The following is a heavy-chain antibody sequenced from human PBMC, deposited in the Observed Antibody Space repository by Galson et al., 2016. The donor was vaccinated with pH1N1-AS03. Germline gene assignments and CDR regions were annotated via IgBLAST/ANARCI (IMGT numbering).Heavy chain of an antibody. CDR1: GFSLTTNEMR. Sequence: PALVKPTQTLTLTCTFSGFSLTTNEMRVGWIRQPPGKALEWLALIYWDDDKRYNSALKSRLTITNEPSKNQVVLIMTNMDSVDTATYYGAHGGIGWYLDYWGQGTLGTVPS. CDR3: AHGGIGWYLDY. J-gene: IGHJ4*02. D-gene: IGHD6-19*01. CDR2: IYWDDDK. V-gene: IGHV2-5*08.